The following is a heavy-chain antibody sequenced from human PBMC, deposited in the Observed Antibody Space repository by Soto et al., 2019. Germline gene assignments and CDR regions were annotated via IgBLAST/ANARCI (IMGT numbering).Heavy chain of an antibody. J-gene: IGHJ4*02. V-gene: IGHV4-59*08. CDR2: IYYSGST. D-gene: IGHD3-10*01. CDR3: ARHNYGSGSTYFDY. Sequence: QVQLQESGPGLGKPSETLSLTCTVSGGSISSYYWSWIRQPPGKGLEWIGYIYYSGSTNYNPSLKSRVTISVDTSKNQSSLKLNSMTAADTAVYYCARHNYGSGSTYFDYWGQGTLVTVSS. CDR1: GGSISSYY.